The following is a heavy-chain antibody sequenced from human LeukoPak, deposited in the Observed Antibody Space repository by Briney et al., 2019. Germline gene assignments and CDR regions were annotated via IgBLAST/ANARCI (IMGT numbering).Heavy chain of an antibody. CDR2: ISAYNGNT. J-gene: IGHJ6*03. D-gene: IGHD2-2*02. V-gene: IGHV1-18*01. Sequence: ASVKVSCKASGYTFTSYGISWVRQAPGQGLEWMGWISAYNGNTNYAQKLQGRVTMTTDTSTSTAYMELRSLRSDDTAVYYCARDLGWIVVVPAAIRDYYYYYMDVWGKGTTVTVSS. CDR1: GYTFTSYG. CDR3: ARDLGWIVVVPAAIRDYYYYYMDV.